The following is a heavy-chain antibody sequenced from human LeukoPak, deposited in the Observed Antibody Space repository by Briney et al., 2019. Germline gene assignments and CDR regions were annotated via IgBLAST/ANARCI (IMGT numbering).Heavy chain of an antibody. CDR2: IYYSGST. J-gene: IGHJ4*02. CDR1: GGSISSSSYY. Sequence: SETLSLTCTVSGGSISSSSYYWGWIRQPPGKGLEWIGSIYYSGSTYYNPSLKSRVTISVDTSKNQFSLKLSSVTAADTAVYYCAASGVGGYYFDYWGQGTLVTVSS. V-gene: IGHV4-39*01. D-gene: IGHD3-16*01. CDR3: AASGVGGYYFDY.